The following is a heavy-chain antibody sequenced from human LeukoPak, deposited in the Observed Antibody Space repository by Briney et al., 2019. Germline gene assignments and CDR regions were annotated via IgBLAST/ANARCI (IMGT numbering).Heavy chain of an antibody. D-gene: IGHD6-19*01. CDR3: AKDMSVAGGEDYYYYGMDV. V-gene: IGHV3-9*01. Sequence: GRSLRLSCAASGFTFDDYAMHWVRQAPGKGLEWVSGISWNSGSIGYADSVKGRFTISRDNTKNSLYLQMNSLRAEDTALYYCAKDMSVAGGEDYYYYGMDVWGQGTTVTVSS. CDR2: ISWNSGSI. CDR1: GFTFDDYA. J-gene: IGHJ6*02.